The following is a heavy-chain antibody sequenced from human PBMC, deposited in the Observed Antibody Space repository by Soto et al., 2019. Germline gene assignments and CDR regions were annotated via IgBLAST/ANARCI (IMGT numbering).Heavy chain of an antibody. V-gene: IGHV1-2*02. CDR2: INPNSGGT. CDR1: GYTFSYYY. J-gene: IGHJ4*02. D-gene: IGHD1-1*01. Sequence: GXSVKVSCKASGYTFSYYYIHWVRQAPGQGLEWMGWINPNSGGTKYAPKFQGGVTMTRDTSITTAYMELSRLRSGDTAVYYCAREPATAKPEGVDFWGQGTLVTVSS. CDR3: AREPATAKPEGVDF.